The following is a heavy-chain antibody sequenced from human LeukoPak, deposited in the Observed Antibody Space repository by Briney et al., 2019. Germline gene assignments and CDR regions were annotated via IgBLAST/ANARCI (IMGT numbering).Heavy chain of an antibody. CDR2: INHSGST. J-gene: IGHJ5*02. D-gene: IGHD3-3*01. CDR1: GGSFSGYY. CDR3: ARDTHYDFWSGYSGPWFDP. Sequence: PSETLSLTCAVYGGSFSGYYWSWIRQPPGKGLEWIGEINHSGSTNYNPSLKSRVTISVDTSENQFSLKLSSVTAADTAVYYCARDTHYDFWSGYSGPWFDPWGQGTLVTVSS. V-gene: IGHV4-34*01.